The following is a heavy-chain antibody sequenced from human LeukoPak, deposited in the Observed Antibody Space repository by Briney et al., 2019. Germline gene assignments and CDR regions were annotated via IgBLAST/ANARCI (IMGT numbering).Heavy chain of an antibody. CDR1: GFTVSSNY. CDR3: ARVMYYDSSARFDY. D-gene: IGHD3-22*01. J-gene: IGHJ4*02. CDR2: IYSGGST. Sequence: GGSLRLSCAASGFTVSSNYMSWVRQAPGKGLEWVSVIYSGGSTYYADSVKGRFTISRDNSKNTQYLQMNSLRAEDTAVYYCARVMYYDSSARFDYWGQGTLVTVSS. V-gene: IGHV3-66*02.